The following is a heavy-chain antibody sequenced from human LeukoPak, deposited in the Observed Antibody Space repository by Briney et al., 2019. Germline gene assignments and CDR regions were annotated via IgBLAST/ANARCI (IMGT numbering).Heavy chain of an antibody. CDR1: GGSISSSSYY. J-gene: IGHJ4*02. Sequence: SETLSLTCTVSGGSISSSSYYWGWIRQPPGKGLEWIGSIYYSGSTYYNPSLKSRATISVDTSKNQFSLKLSSVTAADTAVYYCARLGGYYPCYFDCWGQGTLVTVSS. CDR2: IYYSGST. V-gene: IGHV4-39*01. CDR3: ARLGGYYPCYFDC. D-gene: IGHD3-3*01.